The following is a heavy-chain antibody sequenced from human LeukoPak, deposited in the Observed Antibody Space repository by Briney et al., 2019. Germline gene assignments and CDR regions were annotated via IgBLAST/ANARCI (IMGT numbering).Heavy chain of an antibody. CDR3: ARVPGLGIQVNYFDY. CDR2: IYYSGST. Sequence: PSETLSLTCTVSGGSISSYYWSWIRQPPGKGLEWIGYIYYSGSTNYNPPLKSRVTISVDTSKNQFSLKLSSVTAADTAVYYCARVPGLGIQVNYFDYWGQGTLVTVSS. V-gene: IGHV4-59*01. J-gene: IGHJ4*02. D-gene: IGHD7-27*01. CDR1: GGSISSYY.